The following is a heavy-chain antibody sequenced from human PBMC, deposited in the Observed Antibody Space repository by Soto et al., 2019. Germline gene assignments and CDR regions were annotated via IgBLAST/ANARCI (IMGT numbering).Heavy chain of an antibody. J-gene: IGHJ4*02. CDR1: GGSISSYY. V-gene: IGHV4-59*08. CDR3: ARQRELRTFDY. D-gene: IGHD1-26*01. Sequence: QVQLQESGPGLVKPSETLSLTCTVSGGSISSYYWSWIRQPPGTGLEWIGYIYYSGSTNYNPSLKSRVTISVDTSKNQFSLKLSSVTAADTAVYYCARQRELRTFDYWGQGTLVTVSS. CDR2: IYYSGST.